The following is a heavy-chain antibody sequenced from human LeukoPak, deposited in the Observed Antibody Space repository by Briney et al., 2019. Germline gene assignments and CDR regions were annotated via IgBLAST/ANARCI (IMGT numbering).Heavy chain of an antibody. CDR1: GGSISSRGYS. CDR3: ARDGTYYYDSSGYYYGWFDP. V-gene: IGHV4-30-4*07. Sequence: KASETLSLTCAVSGGSISSRGYSWSWIRQPPGKGLEWIGYIYYSGSTYYNPSLKSRITISVDTSKNQFSLKLSSVTAADTAVYYCARDGTYYYDSSGYYYGWFDPWGQGTLVTVSS. D-gene: IGHD3-22*01. CDR2: IYYSGST. J-gene: IGHJ5*02.